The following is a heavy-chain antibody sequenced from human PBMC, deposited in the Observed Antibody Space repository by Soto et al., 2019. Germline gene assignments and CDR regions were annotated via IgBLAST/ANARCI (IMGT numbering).Heavy chain of an antibody. Sequence: PGESLKISCKGSGYSFTSYWISWVRQMPGKGLEWMGRIDPSDSYTNYSPSFQGHVTISADKSISTAYLQWSSLKASDTAMYYCARHKIVVVPAAIDYNWFDPWGQGTLVTVSS. D-gene: IGHD2-2*01. J-gene: IGHJ5*02. CDR3: ARHKIVVVPAAIDYNWFDP. CDR1: GYSFTSYW. CDR2: IDPSDSYT. V-gene: IGHV5-10-1*01.